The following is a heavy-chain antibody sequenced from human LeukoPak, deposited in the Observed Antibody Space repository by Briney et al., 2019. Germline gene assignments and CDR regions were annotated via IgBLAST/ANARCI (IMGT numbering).Heavy chain of an antibody. CDR1: GFNFYHAW. V-gene: IGHV3-15*01. CDR2: TKSENDGGAI. D-gene: IGHD3-3*01. J-gene: IGHJ6*03. CDR3: ARVYRNGEDFWIPNNYMDV. Sequence: GGPLRLPCATCGFNFYHAWMFWVRQAPGKGPEWVVRTKSENDGGAIDYAAPVKGRFSISRDNAKNSLYLQMDSLRAEDKAVYYCARVYRNGEDFWIPNNYMDVWGKGTTVTVSS.